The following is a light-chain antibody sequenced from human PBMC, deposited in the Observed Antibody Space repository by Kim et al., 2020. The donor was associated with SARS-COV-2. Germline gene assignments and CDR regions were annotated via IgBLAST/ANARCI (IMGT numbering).Light chain of an antibody. J-gene: IGKJ1*01. V-gene: IGKV1-12*01. CDR2: AAS. CDR3: KQANSFPWT. CDR1: QSISSW. Sequence: DIQMTQSPSTLAASVGHRVTISCRASQSISSWLAWYQQKPGKAPKLLIYAASSLQSGVPSRFSGSGSGTDFTLTISSLQPEDFATYYCKQANSFPWTFGQETKVDIK.